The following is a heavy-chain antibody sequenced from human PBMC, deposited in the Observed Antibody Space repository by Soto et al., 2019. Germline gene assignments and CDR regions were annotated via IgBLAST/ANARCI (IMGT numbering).Heavy chain of an antibody. J-gene: IGHJ6*02. Sequence: QVQLQESGPGLVKPSQTLSLTCTVSGGSIRNDDHYWTWIRQPPGKGLEWIGHIYYNGNTYYNPSLQGRLIMSLDTSQNQFSLHLTDVIAADAASYFCARATTVTSSFFYYGLDVWGQGTTVTVSS. CDR1: GGSIRNDDHY. CDR2: IYYNGNT. V-gene: IGHV4-30-4*08. CDR3: ARATTVTSSFFYYGLDV. D-gene: IGHD4-17*01.